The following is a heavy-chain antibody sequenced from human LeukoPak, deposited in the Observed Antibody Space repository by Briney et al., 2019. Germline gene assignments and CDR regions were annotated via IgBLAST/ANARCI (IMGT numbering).Heavy chain of an antibody. V-gene: IGHV4-4*09. CDR2: IYTSGST. Sequence: ASETLSLTCTVSGGSISSYYWSWIRQPPGKGLEWIGYIYTSGSTNYNPSLKSRVTISVDTSKNQFSLKLSSVTAADTAVYYCGGTRAPNYVFWSGFWGVGGNGFDPWAQETLVTVSS. CDR1: GGSISSYY. D-gene: IGHD3-3*01. CDR3: GGTRAPNYVFWSGFWGVGGNGFDP. J-gene: IGHJ5*02.